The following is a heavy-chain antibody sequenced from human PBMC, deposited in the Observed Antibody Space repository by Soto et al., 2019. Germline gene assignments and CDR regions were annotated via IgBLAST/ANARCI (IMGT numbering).Heavy chain of an antibody. CDR2: IKPDGSDK. CDR3: ARLPKGSLVTA. CDR1: GFTFPNYW. D-gene: IGHD2-21*02. J-gene: IGHJ4*02. Sequence: EAQLVESGGDLVQPGGSLRLSCAASGFTFPNYWMSWVRQAAGKGLEWVVNIKPDGSDKYYVDSVRGRFTISRDNAKNSLYLQMNSLRDDDTATYYCARLPKGSLVTAWGQGARVTVSS. V-gene: IGHV3-7*01.